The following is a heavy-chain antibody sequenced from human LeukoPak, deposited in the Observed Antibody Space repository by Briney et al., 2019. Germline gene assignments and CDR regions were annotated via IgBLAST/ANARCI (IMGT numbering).Heavy chain of an antibody. CDR1: GGTFSSYA. D-gene: IGHD1-14*01. CDR3: ARVWGSGADRTRLELDY. CDR2: IIPIFGTA. J-gene: IGHJ4*02. V-gene: IGHV1-69*05. Sequence: SVKVSCKASGGTFSSYAISWVRQTPGQGLEWVGGIIPIFGTANYAQKFQVRVTITTDESTSTAYIELSSLRSEDTAVYYCARVWGSGADRTRLELDYWGQGTLVTVSS.